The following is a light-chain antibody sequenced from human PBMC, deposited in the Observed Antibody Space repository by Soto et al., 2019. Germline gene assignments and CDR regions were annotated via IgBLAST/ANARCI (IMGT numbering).Light chain of an antibody. J-gene: IGKJ4*01. CDR2: TAS. Sequence: DIQLTQSPSTLSASVGDRVTITCRASQSISYWLAWYQQKAGKAPKLLIYTASNLNSGVPSRFRGSGSGTEFTITISSLQPDDFATYHCQQYDGYSGLTFGGGTKVEIK. V-gene: IGKV1-5*03. CDR3: QQYDGYSGLT. CDR1: QSISYW.